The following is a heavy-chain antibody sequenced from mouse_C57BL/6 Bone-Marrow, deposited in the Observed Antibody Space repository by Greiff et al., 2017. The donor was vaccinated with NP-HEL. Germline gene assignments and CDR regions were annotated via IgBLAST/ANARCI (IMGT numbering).Heavy chain of an antibody. J-gene: IGHJ3*01. D-gene: IGHD2-1*01. V-gene: IGHV1-59*01. Sequence: QVQLQQPGAELVRPGTSVKLSCKASGYTFTSYWMHWVKQRPGQGLEWIGVIDPSDSYTKYNQKFKGKATLTVDTSSSTAYMQLSSLTSEDSAVYYCARADGNYEFAYWGQGTLVTVSA. CDR3: ARADGNYEFAY. CDR2: IDPSDSYT. CDR1: GYTFTSYW.